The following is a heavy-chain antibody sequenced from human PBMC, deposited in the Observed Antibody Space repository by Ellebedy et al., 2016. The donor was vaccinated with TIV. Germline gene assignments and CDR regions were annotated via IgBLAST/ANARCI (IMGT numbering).Heavy chain of an antibody. V-gene: IGHV4-4*07. J-gene: IGHJ4*02. Sequence: SETLSLTXTVSGGSISSYHWSWIRQPAGKGLEWIGRIYTSGSTNYNPSLKSRVTMSVDTSKNQFSLKLSSVTAADTAVYYCARDSRRDGYKYYFDYWGQGTLVTVSS. CDR2: IYTSGST. CDR3: ARDSRRDGYKYYFDY. CDR1: GGSISSYH. D-gene: IGHD5-24*01.